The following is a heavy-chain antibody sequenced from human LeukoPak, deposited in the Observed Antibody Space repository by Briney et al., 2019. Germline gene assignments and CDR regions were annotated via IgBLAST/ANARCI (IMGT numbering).Heavy chain of an antibody. D-gene: IGHD2-15*01. V-gene: IGHV3-74*01. CDR2: INSDGINT. CDR3: ARHRSGGSQDDAFDI. J-gene: IGHJ3*02. Sequence: GSLRLSCAASGFTFSSYEMNWVRQAPGKGLVWVSRINSDGINTSYADSVKGRFTISRDNAKNTLNLQMNSLRAEDTAVYYCARHRSGGSQDDAFDIWGQGTLVTVSS. CDR1: GFTFSSYE.